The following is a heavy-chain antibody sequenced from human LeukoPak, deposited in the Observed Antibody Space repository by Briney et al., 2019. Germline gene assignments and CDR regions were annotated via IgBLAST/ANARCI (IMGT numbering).Heavy chain of an antibody. Sequence: GGSLRLSCAASGFTFSTYEMHWVRQAPGKGLEWVSDISSSGSTIYYADSVKGRFTTSRDNAKNLPYLQMHSLRAEDTAVYYCSLLAVASPQDYWGQGTLVTVSS. CDR3: SLLAVASPQDY. V-gene: IGHV3-48*03. CDR2: ISSSGSTI. CDR1: GFTFSTYE. J-gene: IGHJ4*02. D-gene: IGHD6-19*01.